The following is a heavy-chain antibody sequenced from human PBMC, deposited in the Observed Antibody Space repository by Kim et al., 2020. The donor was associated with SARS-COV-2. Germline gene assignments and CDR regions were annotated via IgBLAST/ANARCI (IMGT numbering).Heavy chain of an antibody. CDR2: IYYTGDT. V-gene: IGHV4-39*02. D-gene: IGHD6-6*01. CDR3: ARLEYSSSSRLFDP. J-gene: IGHJ5*02. CDR1: GGSVSSSNYY. Sequence: SETLSLTCTVSGGSVSSSNYYWGWIRQPPGKGLEWIGNIYYTGDTYYNPSLKSRVTISVDTSKNHFSLKLSSLTAADTAVYYCARLEYSSSSRLFDPWRQGTLVTVSS.